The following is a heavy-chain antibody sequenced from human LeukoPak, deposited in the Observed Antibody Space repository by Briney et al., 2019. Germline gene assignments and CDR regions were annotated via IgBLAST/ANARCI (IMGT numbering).Heavy chain of an antibody. J-gene: IGHJ3*02. Sequence: SETLSLTCTVSGGSVSSGSYYWSWIRQPPGKGLEWIGYIYYSGSTNYNPSLKSRVTISVDTSKNQFSLKLSSVTAADTAVYYCARVGYYYDSSGCLGYDAFDIWGQGTMVTVSS. D-gene: IGHD3-22*01. CDR2: IYYSGST. CDR1: GGSVSSGSYY. V-gene: IGHV4-61*01. CDR3: ARVGYYYDSSGCLGYDAFDI.